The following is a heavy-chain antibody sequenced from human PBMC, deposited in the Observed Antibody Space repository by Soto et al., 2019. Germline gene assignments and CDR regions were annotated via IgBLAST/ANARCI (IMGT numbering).Heavy chain of an antibody. CDR3: AKVSVAGTYRFDS. CDR1: GVSITSTNW. CDR2: IFHLGNT. V-gene: IGHV4-4*02. Sequence: SETLSLTCDVSGVSITSTNWWRWVRQPPGRGLEWIGEIFHLGNTNYNPSLKSRVTLSIDKSKNQFSLKVNSVTAADTAVYYCAKVSVAGTYRFDSWGQGTRVTVPQ. D-gene: IGHD6-19*01. J-gene: IGHJ4*02.